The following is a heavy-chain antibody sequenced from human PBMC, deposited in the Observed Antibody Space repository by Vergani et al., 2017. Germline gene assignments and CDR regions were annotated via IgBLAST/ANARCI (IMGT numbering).Heavy chain of an antibody. CDR2: IIPIFGTA. D-gene: IGHD2-15*01. Sequence: QVQLVQSGAEVKKPGSSEKVSCKASGGTFSSYAISWVRQAPGQGLEWMGGIIPIFGTANYAQKFQGRVTITADKSTSTAYMALSSLRSEDTAVYYCASSVSVVVVAAPYWXFDLWGRGTLVTVSS. J-gene: IGHJ2*01. CDR1: GGTFSSYA. V-gene: IGHV1-69*06. CDR3: ASSVSVVVVAAPYWXFDL.